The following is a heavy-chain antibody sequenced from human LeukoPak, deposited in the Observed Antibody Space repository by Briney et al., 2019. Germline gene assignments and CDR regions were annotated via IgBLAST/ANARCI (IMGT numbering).Heavy chain of an antibody. J-gene: IGHJ4*02. CDR3: AKSPPPSGDAMDY. CDR2: ISYDGSEK. CDR1: GFTLRSFG. Sequence: PGGSLRLSCAASGFTLRSFGMHWVRQAPGKGLEWVAVISYDGSEKYYADSVKGRFTIFRDNSKNTLYLQMNSLRAEDTAIYYCAKSPPPSGDAMDYWGQGTLVTVSS. V-gene: IGHV3-30*18. D-gene: IGHD3-10*01.